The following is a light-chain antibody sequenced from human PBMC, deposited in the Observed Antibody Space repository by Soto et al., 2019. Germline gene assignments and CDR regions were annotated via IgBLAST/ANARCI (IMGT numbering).Light chain of an antibody. V-gene: IGKV3-15*01. CDR1: QSVSGN. Sequence: EIVMTQSPATLSVSPGERATLSCRASQSVSGNLAWYQQKPGQAPRLLIYGASTRATGIPARFSGSGSGTEFTLPISSLQSEDFAVYYCQQYNNWPREFGQGTKVEIK. J-gene: IGKJ1*01. CDR2: GAS. CDR3: QQYNNWPRE.